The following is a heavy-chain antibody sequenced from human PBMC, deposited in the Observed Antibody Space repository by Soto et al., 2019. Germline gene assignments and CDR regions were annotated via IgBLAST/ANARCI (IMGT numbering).Heavy chain of an antibody. Sequence: GESLKISCKGSGYSFTSYWIGWVRQMPRKGLEWMGIIYPGDSDTRYSPSFQGQVTISADKSISTAYLQWSSLKASDTAMYYCARVPSGYSYSFGMDVWGQGTTVTVSS. CDR2: IYPGDSDT. J-gene: IGHJ6*02. CDR3: ARVPSGYSYSFGMDV. D-gene: IGHD5-18*01. V-gene: IGHV5-51*01. CDR1: GYSFTSYW.